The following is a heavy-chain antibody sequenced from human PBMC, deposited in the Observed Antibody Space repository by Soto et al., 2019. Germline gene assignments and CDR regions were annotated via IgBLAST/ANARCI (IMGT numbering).Heavy chain of an antibody. CDR1: GGSISSYY. Sequence: QVQLQESGPVLVKPSETLSLTCTVSGGSISSYYWSWIRQPPGKGLEWIGYIYDSGRTNYNPTLKSRVTISVDTSKNQFSLKLSSVTAADTALYYCARHSGDADYHFDYWGQGTLITVSS. D-gene: IGHD4-17*01. CDR2: IYDSGRT. J-gene: IGHJ4*02. CDR3: ARHSGDADYHFDY. V-gene: IGHV4-59*08.